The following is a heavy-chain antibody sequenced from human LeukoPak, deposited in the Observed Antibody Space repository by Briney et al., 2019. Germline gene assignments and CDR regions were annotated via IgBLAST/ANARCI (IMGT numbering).Heavy chain of an antibody. CDR1: GGYISSYY. V-gene: IGHV4-59*01. Sequence: PSETLSLTCTISGGYISSYYWSWIRQPPGKGLEWLGDIFYSGSTSYNPSLNGRVTISIDTSKNQFSLKLSSVTAADTAVYYCARGMEQLAILNYWGQGTLVTVSS. CDR2: IFYSGST. J-gene: IGHJ4*02. CDR3: ARGMEQLAILNY. D-gene: IGHD6-13*01.